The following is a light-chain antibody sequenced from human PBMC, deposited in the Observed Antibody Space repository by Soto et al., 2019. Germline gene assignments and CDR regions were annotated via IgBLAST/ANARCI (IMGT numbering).Light chain of an antibody. Sequence: EIVSTQSPATLSLSPGERATLSCRTSQSVGRNLAWYQQKAGQAPRLLMYDTSNRATGIPARFSGSGSGTDFTLTISTLEPEDFGVYYCQTRSNWPLTFGGGTKVEIK. V-gene: IGKV3-11*01. CDR3: QTRSNWPLT. CDR1: QSVGRN. CDR2: DTS. J-gene: IGKJ4*01.